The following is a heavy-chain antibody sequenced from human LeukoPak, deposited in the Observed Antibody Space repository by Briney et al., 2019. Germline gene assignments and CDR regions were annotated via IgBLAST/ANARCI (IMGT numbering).Heavy chain of an antibody. D-gene: IGHD1-7*01. Sequence: SETLSLTCAVYGGSFSNYYWSWIRQPPGKGLEWIGEINDSGRTNYNPSLMSRVTFSVDTSKNQFSLRLTSVTATDTAGYCCARRWNYGRNYYIDVWGNGATVSVSS. CDR3: ARRWNYGRNYYIDV. CDR2: INDSGRT. V-gene: IGHV4-34*01. CDR1: GGSFSNYY. J-gene: IGHJ6*03.